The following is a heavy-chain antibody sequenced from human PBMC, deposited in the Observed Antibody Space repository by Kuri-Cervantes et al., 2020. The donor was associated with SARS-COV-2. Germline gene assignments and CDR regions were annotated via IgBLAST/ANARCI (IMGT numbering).Heavy chain of an antibody. V-gene: IGHV3-30-3*01. CDR3: AKGGRLEQWLVDYYYYGMDV. J-gene: IGHJ6*02. D-gene: IGHD6-19*01. Sequence: GESLKISCAASGFTFSSYAMHWVRQAPGKGLEWVAVISYDGSNKYYADSVKGRFTISRDNSKNTLYLQMNSLRAEDTAVYYCAKGGRLEQWLVDYYYYGMDVWGQGTTVTVSS. CDR1: GFTFSSYA. CDR2: ISYDGSNK.